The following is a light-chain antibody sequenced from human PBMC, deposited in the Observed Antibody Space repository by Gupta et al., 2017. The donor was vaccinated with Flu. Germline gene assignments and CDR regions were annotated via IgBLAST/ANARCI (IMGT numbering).Light chain of an antibody. CDR1: HSTSNF. J-gene: IGKJ4*01. CDR2: EAS. CDR3: QQRSHWPPFT. V-gene: IGKV3-11*01. Sequence: VLTQSPATLSLSPGERVTLFCRASHSTSNFLAWYQHKPGQAPRLLIYEASNRAAGIPARFSGSGSGTDFTLTISSLEPEDFAVYYCQQRSHWPPFTFGGGTKVEIK.